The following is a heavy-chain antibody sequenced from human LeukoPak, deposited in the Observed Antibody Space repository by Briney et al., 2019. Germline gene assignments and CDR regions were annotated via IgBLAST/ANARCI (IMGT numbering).Heavy chain of an antibody. CDR1: GFTFDDYA. V-gene: IGHV3-9*01. CDR2: ISWNSGSI. CDR3: AKDIPAMIVVAPGAFDI. D-gene: IGHD3-22*01. J-gene: IGHJ3*02. Sequence: GGSLRLSCAASGFTFDDYAMHWVRQAPGKGLEWVSGISWNSGSIGYADSVKGRFTISRDNAKNSLYLQMNSLRAEDTASYYCAKDIPAMIVVAPGAFDIWGQGTMVTVSS.